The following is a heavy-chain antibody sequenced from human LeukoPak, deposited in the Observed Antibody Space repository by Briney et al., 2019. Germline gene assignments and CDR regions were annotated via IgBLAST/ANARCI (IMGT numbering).Heavy chain of an antibody. V-gene: IGHV1-24*01. Sequence: ASVKVSCKVSGYTLTELSMHWVRQAPGKGLEWMGGFDPEDGETIYAQKFQGRVTMTEDTSTDTAYMELSSLRSEDTAVYYCATESEKPQIHYYYGMDVWGQGTTVTVSS. J-gene: IGHJ6*02. CDR1: GYTLTELS. CDR2: FDPEDGET. D-gene: IGHD1-14*01. CDR3: ATESEKPQIHYYYGMDV.